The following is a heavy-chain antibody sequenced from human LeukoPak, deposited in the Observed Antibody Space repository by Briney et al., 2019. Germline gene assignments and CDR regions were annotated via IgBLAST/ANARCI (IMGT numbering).Heavy chain of an antibody. CDR3: ASGYSYGQFDY. Sequence: GGSLRLSCAASGFTFSSYSMNWVRQAPGKGLEWVSYISSSSSTIYYADSVKGRFTTSRDNAKNSLYLQMNSLRAEDTAVYYCASGYSYGQFDYWGQGTLVTVSS. D-gene: IGHD5-18*01. J-gene: IGHJ4*02. CDR2: ISSSSSTI. CDR1: GFTFSSYS. V-gene: IGHV3-48*04.